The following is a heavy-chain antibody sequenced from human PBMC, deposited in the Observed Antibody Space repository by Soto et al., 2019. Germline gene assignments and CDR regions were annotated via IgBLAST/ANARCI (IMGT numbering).Heavy chain of an antibody. V-gene: IGHV3-30-3*01. CDR1: GFTFSSYA. J-gene: IGHJ4*02. CDR3: ARDNREGAQYCGGDCYSFHFDY. CDR2: ISYDGSNK. D-gene: IGHD2-21*02. Sequence: QVQLVESGGGVVQPGRSLRLSCAASGFTFSSYAMHWVRQAPGKGLEWVAVISYDGSNKYYADSVKGRFTISRDNSKNTLYLQMNSLRAEATAVYYCARDNREGAQYCGGDCYSFHFDYWGQGTLVTVSS.